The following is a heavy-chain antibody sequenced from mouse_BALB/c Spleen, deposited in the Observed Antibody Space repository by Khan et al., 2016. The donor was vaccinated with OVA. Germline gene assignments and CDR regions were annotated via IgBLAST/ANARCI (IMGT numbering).Heavy chain of an antibody. CDR3: TRDGGYMDY. D-gene: IGHD2-13*01. CDR2: IYFSGSI. CDR1: GYSFTSGYA. Sequence: EVQLQESGPDLVKPSQSLSLTCTVTGYSFTSGYAWHCIRPFPGNKLEWMAYIYFSGSINYNPSLKSRISVTRDTSKNQFFLQLNSVTSGDTDTYYWTRDGGYMDYWGQGTSVTVSS. J-gene: IGHJ4*01. V-gene: IGHV3-1*02.